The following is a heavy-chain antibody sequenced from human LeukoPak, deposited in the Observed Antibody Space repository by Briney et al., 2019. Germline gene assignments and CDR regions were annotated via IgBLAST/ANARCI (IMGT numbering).Heavy chain of an antibody. D-gene: IGHD6-13*01. CDR2: FDPEDGET. Sequence: ASVKDSFKVSGYTLTELSMHWVRQAPGKGLEWMGGFDPEDGETIYAQKFQGRVTMTEDTSTDTAYMELSSLRSEDTAVYYCATGGYSSSGDAFDIWGQGTMVTVSS. V-gene: IGHV1-24*01. J-gene: IGHJ3*02. CDR3: ATGGYSSSGDAFDI. CDR1: GYTLTELS.